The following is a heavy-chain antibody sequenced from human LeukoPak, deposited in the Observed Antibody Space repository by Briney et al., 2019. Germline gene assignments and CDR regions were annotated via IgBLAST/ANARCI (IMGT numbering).Heavy chain of an antibody. CDR1: GGSFSGYY. D-gene: IGHD5-18*01. J-gene: IGHJ4*02. Sequence: KPSETLSLTCAVYGGSFSGYYWSWIRQPPGEGLEWIGEINHSGSTNYNPSLKSRVTISVDTSKNQFSPKLSSVTAADTAVYYCARKGDTATTKYYFDYWGQGTLVTVSS. CDR3: ARKGDTATTKYYFDY. V-gene: IGHV4-34*01. CDR2: INHSGST.